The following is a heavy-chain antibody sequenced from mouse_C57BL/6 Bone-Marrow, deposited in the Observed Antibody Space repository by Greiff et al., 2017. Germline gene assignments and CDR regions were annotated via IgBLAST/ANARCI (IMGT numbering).Heavy chain of an antibody. D-gene: IGHD1-1*01. CDR2: IYPRDGST. J-gene: IGHJ1*03. CDR3: ARDYGSSYWYFDV. CDR1: GYTFTSYD. V-gene: IGHV1-85*01. Sequence: LVEPGPELVKPGASVKLSCKASGYTFTSYDINWVKQRPGQGLERIGWIYPRDGSTKYNEKFKGKATLTVDTSSSTAYMKLHSLTSEDSAVYFCARDYGSSYWYFDVWGTGTTVTVSS.